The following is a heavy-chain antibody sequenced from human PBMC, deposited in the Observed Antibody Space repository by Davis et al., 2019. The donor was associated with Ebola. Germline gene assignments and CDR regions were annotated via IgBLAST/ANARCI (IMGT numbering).Heavy chain of an antibody. V-gene: IGHV3-20*04. CDR3: ARGWMCGSSTSCYGMDV. J-gene: IGHJ6*02. CDR2: INWNGGST. CDR1: GFTFDDYG. D-gene: IGHD2-2*01. Sequence: GDSLKISCAASGFTFDDYGMSWVRQAPGKGLEWVSGINWNGGSTGYADSVKGRFTISRDNAKNSLYLQMNSLRAEDTALYYCARGWMCGSSTSCYGMDVWGQGTTVTVSS.